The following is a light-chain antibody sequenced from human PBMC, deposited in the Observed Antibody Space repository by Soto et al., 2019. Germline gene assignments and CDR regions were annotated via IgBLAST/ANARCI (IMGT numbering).Light chain of an antibody. CDR1: SFDVGGYSY. CDR3: SSYAGRDYAV. V-gene: IGLV2-8*01. CDR2: EVS. Sequence: QSVLTQRPSASGSPGQSVTISCTGTSFDVGGYSYVSWYQQHPGKAPKLILFEVSKRPSGVPDRFSGSKSGNTASLTVSGLQAEDEADYYCSSYAGRDYAVFGGGTQLTVL. J-gene: IGLJ7*01.